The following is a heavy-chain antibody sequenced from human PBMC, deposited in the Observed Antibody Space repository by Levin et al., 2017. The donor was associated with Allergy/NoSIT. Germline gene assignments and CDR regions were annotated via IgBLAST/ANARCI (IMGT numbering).Heavy chain of an antibody. D-gene: IGHD3-10*01. V-gene: IGHV4-31*03. CDR1: GDSISSPGYH. Sequence: SETLSLTCTVSGDSISSPGYHWSWIRQQPGKGLEWLGYIYYSGTTYSSPSLKSRVTISVDTSKDQFSLKLSAVTAAATAVYFCARGGVWITMGIDDWGQGTLVTVSS. CDR3: ARGGVWITMGIDD. CDR2: IYYSGTT. J-gene: IGHJ4*02.